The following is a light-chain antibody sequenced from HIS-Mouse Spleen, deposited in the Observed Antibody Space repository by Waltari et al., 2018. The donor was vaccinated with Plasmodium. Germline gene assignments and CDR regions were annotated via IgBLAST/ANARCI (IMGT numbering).Light chain of an antibody. CDR3: SSYTSSSTRV. Sequence: QSALTQPASESGSPGNSITISSTGTSSDVGGYNYGPWDHKHPGKAPKLMIYDVSNRPAGVSNRFSGSKSGNTASLTISGLQAEDEADYYCSSYTSSSTRVFGGGTKLTVL. CDR1: SSDVGGYNY. CDR2: DVS. V-gene: IGLV2-14*03. J-gene: IGLJ3*02.